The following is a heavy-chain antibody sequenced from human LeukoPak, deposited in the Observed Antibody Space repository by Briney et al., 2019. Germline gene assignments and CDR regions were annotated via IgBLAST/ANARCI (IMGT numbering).Heavy chain of an antibody. V-gene: IGHV1-2*02. CDR3: ASGGGGDYYFDY. CDR1: GYTFTGYY. D-gene: IGHD2-21*01. J-gene: IGHJ4*02. Sequence: ASVKDSCKASGYTFTGYYMHGVRQAAGQGVEWMGWINPNSGGTNYAQKFQGRVTMTRDTSISTAYMELSRLRSDDTAVYYCASGGGGDYYFDYWGQGTLVTVSS. CDR2: INPNSGGT.